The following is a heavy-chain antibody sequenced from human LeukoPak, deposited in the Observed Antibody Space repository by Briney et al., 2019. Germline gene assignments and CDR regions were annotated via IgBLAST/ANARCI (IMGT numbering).Heavy chain of an antibody. V-gene: IGHV1-69*01. D-gene: IGHD3-22*01. CDR2: IIPIFGTA. Sequence: SVKVSCKASGGTFSSYAISWVRQAPGQGLEWMGGIIPIFGTANYAQKFQGRVTITADESTSTAYMELGSLRSEDTAVYYCARGGYYDSSGYIQLDYWGQGTLVTVSS. J-gene: IGHJ4*02. CDR3: ARGGYYDSSGYIQLDY. CDR1: GGTFSSYA.